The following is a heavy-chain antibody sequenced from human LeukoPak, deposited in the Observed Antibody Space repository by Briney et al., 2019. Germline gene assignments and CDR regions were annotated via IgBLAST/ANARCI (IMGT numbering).Heavy chain of an antibody. V-gene: IGHV3-23*01. D-gene: IGHD3-10*01. CDR1: GFAFASFA. Sequence: GGSLRLSCAASGFAFASFALSWVRQAPGKGLEWVSTITGSGGNTYYADSVKGRFTISTDNSKNTLYLQMNSLRVEDTAVYYCAKSYFYGSGSRSLDYWGQGTLVTVSS. CDR2: ITGSGGNT. CDR3: AKSYFYGSGSRSLDY. J-gene: IGHJ4*02.